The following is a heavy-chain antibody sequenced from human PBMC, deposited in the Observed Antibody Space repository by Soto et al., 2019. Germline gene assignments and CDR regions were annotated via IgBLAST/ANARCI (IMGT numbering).Heavy chain of an antibody. CDR1: GYTFTGYY. D-gene: IGHD6-6*01. J-gene: IGHJ6*02. CDR2: INPNSGGT. Sequence: ASVKVSCKASGYTFTGYYMHWVRQAPGQGLEWMGWINPNSGGTNYAQKFQGWVTMTRDTSISTAYMELSRLRSDDTAVYYCARDLLRYSSSSKALYYYYYGMDVGGQGTTVTVSS. CDR3: ARDLLRYSSSSKALYYYYYGMDV. V-gene: IGHV1-2*04.